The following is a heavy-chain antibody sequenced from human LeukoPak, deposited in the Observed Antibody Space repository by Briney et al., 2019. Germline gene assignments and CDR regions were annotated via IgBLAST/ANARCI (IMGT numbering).Heavy chain of an antibody. D-gene: IGHD5-12*01. V-gene: IGHV3-23*01. Sequence: GGSLRLSCAASGFTFSSYAMSWVRQAPGKGLEWVSAISGSGGSTYYADSVKGRFTISRDNSKNTLYLQMNSLRAEDTAVYYCAKGSVLWLRGYYYGMDVWGQGTTVTVSS. CDR2: ISGSGGST. CDR3: AKGSVLWLRGYYYGMDV. CDR1: GFTFSSYA. J-gene: IGHJ6*02.